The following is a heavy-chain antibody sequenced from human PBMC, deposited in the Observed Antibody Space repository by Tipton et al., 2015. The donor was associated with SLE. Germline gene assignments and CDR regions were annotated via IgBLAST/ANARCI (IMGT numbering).Heavy chain of an antibody. V-gene: IGHV4-34*01. CDR3: ARATENYYDSSGYFDY. D-gene: IGHD3-22*01. Sequence: TLSLTCAVYGGSFSGYYWSWIRQPPGKGLEWIGEINHSGSTNYNPSLKSRVTISVDTSKNQFSLKLSSVTAADTAVYYCARATENYYDSSGYFDYWGQGTLVTVSS. CDR1: GGSFSGYY. J-gene: IGHJ4*02. CDR2: INHSGST.